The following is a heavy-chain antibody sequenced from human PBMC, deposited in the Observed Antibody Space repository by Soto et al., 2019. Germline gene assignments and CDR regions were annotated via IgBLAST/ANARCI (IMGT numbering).Heavy chain of an antibody. CDR1: GGSFSGYY. J-gene: IGHJ6*02. D-gene: IGHD3-3*01. Sequence: SETLSLTCAVYGGSFSGYYWSWIRQPPGKGLEWIGEINHSGSTNYNPSLKSRVTISVDTSKNQFSLKLSSVTAADTAVYYCARNGSYYDFWSGYYFGGGMDVWGQGATVTVSS. V-gene: IGHV4-34*01. CDR2: INHSGST. CDR3: ARNGSYYDFWSGYYFGGGMDV.